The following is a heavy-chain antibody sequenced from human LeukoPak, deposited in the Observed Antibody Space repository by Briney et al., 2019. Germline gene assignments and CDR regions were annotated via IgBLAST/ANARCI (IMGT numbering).Heavy chain of an antibody. CDR1: GFTFSNYW. D-gene: IGHD3-10*01. J-gene: IGHJ4*02. CDR3: ARDKSAGADTGSSFYY. V-gene: IGHV3-7*03. CDR2: IKEDGSEK. Sequence: GGSLRLSCAASGFTFSNYWMTWVRQAPGKGLEWVASIKEDGSEKYYVESVKGRFTFSRDNAKNSLYLQVNSLRAEDTAVYYCARDKSAGADTGSSFYYWGQGALVTVSS.